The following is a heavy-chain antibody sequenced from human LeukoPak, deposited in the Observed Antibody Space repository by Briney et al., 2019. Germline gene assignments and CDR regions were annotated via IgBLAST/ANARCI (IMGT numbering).Heavy chain of an antibody. J-gene: IGHJ5*02. Sequence: GGSLRLSCAASGFTFSSYWMHWVRQVPGKGLVWVGRINTYGTSITYGDSVEGRFTISRDNAKNSLYLEMNSLRNDDTAVYYCARGSTTVTTKDWSDPWGQGTQVTVSS. CDR3: ARGSTTVTTKDWSDP. CDR1: GFTFSSYW. V-gene: IGHV3-74*03. D-gene: IGHD4-17*01. CDR2: INTYGTSI.